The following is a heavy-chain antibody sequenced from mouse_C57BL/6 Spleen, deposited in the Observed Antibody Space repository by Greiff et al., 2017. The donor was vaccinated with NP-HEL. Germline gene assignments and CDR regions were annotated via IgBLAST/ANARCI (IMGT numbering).Heavy chain of an antibody. D-gene: IGHD1-1*01. CDR3: ASDYYGSSYEGYYAMDY. Sequence: EVQLQQSVAELVRPGASVKLSCTASGFNIKNTYMHWVKQRPEQGLEWIGRIDPANGNTKYAPKFQGKATITADTSSNTAYLQLSSLTSEDTAIYYCASDYYGSSYEGYYAMDYWGQGTSVTVSS. CDR1: GFNIKNTY. V-gene: IGHV14-3*01. J-gene: IGHJ4*01. CDR2: IDPANGNT.